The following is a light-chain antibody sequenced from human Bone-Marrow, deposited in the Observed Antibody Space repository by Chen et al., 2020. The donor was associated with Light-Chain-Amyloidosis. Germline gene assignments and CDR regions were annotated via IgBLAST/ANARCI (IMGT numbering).Light chain of an antibody. V-gene: IGLV1-44*01. CDR2: IND. J-gene: IGLJ3*02. Sequence: QSVLTQPPSASGTPGPRVTISCSGSSSNIGINTVNWYQQVPGTAPKLLIYINDRRPSGVPDRFSGSRSGTSAPLAIRGLQSEDEADYYCAAWDDSLKGWVFGGGTKLTVL. CDR3: AAWDDSLKGWV. CDR1: SSNIGINT.